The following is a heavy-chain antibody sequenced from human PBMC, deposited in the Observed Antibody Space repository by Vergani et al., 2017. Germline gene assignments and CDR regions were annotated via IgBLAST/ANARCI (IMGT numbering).Heavy chain of an antibody. J-gene: IGHJ6*02. CDR3: AKGGRSVVVVTLDYGMDV. D-gene: IGHD2-21*02. V-gene: IGHV3-23*01. CDR1: GFTFSSYA. CDR2: ISGIGCST. Sequence: EVQLLESGGGLVQPGGSLRRSCAASGFTFSSYAMSWVRPAPGKGLEWVSAISGIGCSTYYADSVKGRFTISRDNSKNTLYLQMNSLRAEDTAVYYCAKGGRSVVVVTLDYGMDVWGQGTTVTVSS.